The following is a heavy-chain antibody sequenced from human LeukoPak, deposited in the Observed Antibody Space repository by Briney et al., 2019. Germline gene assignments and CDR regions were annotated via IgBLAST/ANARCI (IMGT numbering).Heavy chain of an antibody. V-gene: IGHV1-8*02. CDR2: MNPNSGNS. Sequence: ASVKVSCKASGYTFTSNDINWVRQAPGQGPEWMGWMNPNSGNSGYAQKFQGRVTMTRDTSTSTVYMELSSLRSEDTAVYYCARDRTMTSSSWYPPFGYWGQGTLVTVSS. J-gene: IGHJ4*02. D-gene: IGHD6-13*01. CDR3: ARDRTMTSSSWYPPFGY. CDR1: GYTFTSND.